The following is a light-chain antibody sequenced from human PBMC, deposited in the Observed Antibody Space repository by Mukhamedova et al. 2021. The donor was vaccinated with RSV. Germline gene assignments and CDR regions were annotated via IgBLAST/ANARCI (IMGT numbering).Light chain of an antibody. J-gene: IGLJ2*01. V-gene: IGLV2-23*01. CDR1: SSDVGSYNL. Sequence: SITISCTGTSSDVGSYNLVSWYQQHPGKAPKLMIYEGSKRPSGVSNRFSGSKSGNTASLTISGLQAEDEADYYCCSYAGSSTGVF. CDR3: CSYAGSSTGV. CDR2: EGS.